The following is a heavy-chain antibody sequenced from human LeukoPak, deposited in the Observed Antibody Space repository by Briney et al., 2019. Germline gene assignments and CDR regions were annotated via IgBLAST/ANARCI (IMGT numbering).Heavy chain of an antibody. J-gene: IGHJ4*02. V-gene: IGHV3-48*01. CDR1: GFTFSSYS. CDR3: ASYDFWSGYWSDY. CDR2: ISSSSSTI. D-gene: IGHD3-3*01. Sequence: GGSLRLSCAASGFTFSSYSMNWVRQAPGKGLEWVSYISSSSSTIYYADSVKGRFTISRDNAKNSLYLQMNSLRAEDTAVYYCASYDFWSGYWSDYWGQGTLVTVSS.